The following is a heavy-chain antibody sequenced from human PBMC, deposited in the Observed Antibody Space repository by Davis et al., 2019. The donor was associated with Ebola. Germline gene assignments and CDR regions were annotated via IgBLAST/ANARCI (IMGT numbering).Heavy chain of an antibody. V-gene: IGHV3-64*01. CDR2: ISSNGGST. CDR3: ARRGYSYGYSL. CDR1: GFTFTLYA. J-gene: IGHJ4*02. Sequence: GGSLRLSCAASGFTFTLYAMSWVRQAPGKGLEYVSAISSNGGSTYYANSVKGRFTISRDNSKNTLYLQMGSLRAEDMAVYYCARRGYSYGYSLWGQGTLVTVSS. D-gene: IGHD5-18*01.